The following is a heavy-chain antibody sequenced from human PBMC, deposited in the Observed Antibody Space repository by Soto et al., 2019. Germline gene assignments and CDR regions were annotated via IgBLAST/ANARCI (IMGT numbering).Heavy chain of an antibody. D-gene: IGHD3-16*02. CDR1: GGSFSGYY. CDR3: ARGTIMITFGGVIVIHNWFDP. V-gene: IGHV4-34*01. J-gene: IGHJ5*02. Sequence: PSETLSLTCAVYGGSFSGYYWSWIRQPPGSGLEWIGEINHSGSTNYNPSLKSRVTISVDTSKNQFSLKLSSVTAADTAVYYCARGTIMITFGGVIVIHNWFDPWGQGTLVTVSS. CDR2: INHSGST.